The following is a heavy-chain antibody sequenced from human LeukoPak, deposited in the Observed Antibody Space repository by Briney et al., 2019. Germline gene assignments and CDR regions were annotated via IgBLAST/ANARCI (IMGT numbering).Heavy chain of an antibody. V-gene: IGHV3-21*01. Sequence: GGTLRLSCAASGFTFSSYSMNWVRQAPGKGLEWVSSISSSSSHIYYADSVKGRFTISRDNAKNSLYLQMNSLRAEDTAVYYCARGRGLPGPLDYWGQGTLVTVSS. CDR1: GFTFSSYS. J-gene: IGHJ4*02. CDR2: ISSSSSHI. D-gene: IGHD3-10*01. CDR3: ARGRGLPGPLDY.